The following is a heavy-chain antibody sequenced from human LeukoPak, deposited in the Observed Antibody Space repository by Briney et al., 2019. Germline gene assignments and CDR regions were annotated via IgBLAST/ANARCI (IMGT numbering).Heavy chain of an antibody. V-gene: IGHV4-59*01. J-gene: IGHJ4*02. Sequence: SETLSLTCTVSGGSISPYYWSWVRQPPGKGLEWVAYIYYTGITNYNPSLMSRVTISVDTSKNQFSLKLSSVIAADTAVYYCARTYYSDSVVPYPFDYWGQGTLVTVSS. D-gene: IGHD3-22*01. CDR3: ARTYYSDSVVPYPFDY. CDR1: GGSISPYY. CDR2: IYYTGIT.